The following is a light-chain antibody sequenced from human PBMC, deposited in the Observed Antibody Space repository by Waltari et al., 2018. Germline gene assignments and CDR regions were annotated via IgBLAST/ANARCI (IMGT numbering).Light chain of an antibody. Sequence: SYMLTQPPSVSVAPGETARLTCGGDNIGTYRVPWYQQKPGKAPMLVIFYDRDRPSGIPERFSGSNSGNTATLTISRVEAGDEAKYYCHVWHPDVDPGVFGPGSDVTV. J-gene: IGLJ1*01. V-gene: IGLV3-21*04. CDR2: YDR. CDR1: NIGTYR. CDR3: HVWHPDVDPGV.